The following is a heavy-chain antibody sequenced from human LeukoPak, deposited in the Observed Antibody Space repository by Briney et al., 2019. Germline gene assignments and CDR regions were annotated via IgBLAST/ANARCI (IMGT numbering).Heavy chain of an antibody. CDR1: GDTFSRYA. V-gene: IGHV1-69*13. D-gene: IGHD3-16*01. CDR3: ATTGGDIYYYYMDV. CDR2: LIPVLSTA. Sequence: ASVKVSCKASGDTFSRYAISWVRQAPGQGLEWMGGLIPVLSTANYAQKFQDRVTITADESTSTTYMELSSLKSEDTAVYYCATTGGDIYYYYMDVWGKGTTVTISS. J-gene: IGHJ6*03.